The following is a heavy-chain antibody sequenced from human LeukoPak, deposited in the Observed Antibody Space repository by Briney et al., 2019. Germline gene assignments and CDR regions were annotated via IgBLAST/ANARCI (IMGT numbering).Heavy chain of an antibody. CDR3: VREFYGRGDY. CDR2: LSTRSGHP. V-gene: IGHV3-11*06. D-gene: IGHD3-10*01. Sequence: PGGSLRLSCVASGFTFSDYYMSWIRQAPEKGLEWISYLSTRSGHPNYAASVKGRFTISRDDAKNSLYLQMNSLTAADTAIYYCVREFYGRGDYWGQGTLVTVS. CDR1: GFTFSDYY. J-gene: IGHJ4*02.